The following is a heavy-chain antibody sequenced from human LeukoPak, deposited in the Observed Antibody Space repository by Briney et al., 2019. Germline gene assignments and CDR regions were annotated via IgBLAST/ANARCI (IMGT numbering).Heavy chain of an antibody. CDR2: IVTSGDP. J-gene: IGHJ4*02. V-gene: IGHV3-23*01. CDR1: GFTFKTYT. D-gene: IGHD1-7*01. Sequence: PGGSLRLSCIASGFTFKTYTMSWVRQAPGESLKWDAGIVTSGDPYYADSVKGRFTISRDNSKNSLYLQMNSLRVEDTAVYYCARELSGTTSYYFDYWGQGTLVTVSS. CDR3: ARELSGTTSYYFDY.